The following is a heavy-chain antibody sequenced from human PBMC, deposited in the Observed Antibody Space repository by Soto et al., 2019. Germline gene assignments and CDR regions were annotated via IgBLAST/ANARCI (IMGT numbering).Heavy chain of an antibody. CDR2: ISWNSGSI. CDR3: AKYDFWSGYFP. J-gene: IGHJ5*02. CDR1: GFTFDDYA. V-gene: IGHV3-9*01. D-gene: IGHD3-3*01. Sequence: EVQLVESGGGLVQPGRSLRLSCAASGFTFDDYAMHWVRQAPGKGLEWVSGISWNSGSIGYADSVKGRFTISRDNAKNSLYLQMNSLGAEDTALYYCAKYDFWSGYFPWGQGTLVTVSS.